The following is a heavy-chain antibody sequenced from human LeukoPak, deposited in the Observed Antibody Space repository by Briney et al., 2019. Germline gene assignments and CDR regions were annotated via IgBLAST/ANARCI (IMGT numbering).Heavy chain of an antibody. J-gene: IGHJ5*02. V-gene: IGHV3-48*03. CDR2: ISSSGSTI. Sequence: GGSLRLSCVDSGFIFNSYEMYSVRQAPGRGLEWVSYISSSGSTIFYADSVKGRFTISRDNAKNSLFLQMNSLRAEDTAVYYCARVGDRSDYYYWFDPWGQGTLVTVPS. D-gene: IGHD3-22*01. CDR3: ARVGDRSDYYYWFDP. CDR1: GFIFNSYE.